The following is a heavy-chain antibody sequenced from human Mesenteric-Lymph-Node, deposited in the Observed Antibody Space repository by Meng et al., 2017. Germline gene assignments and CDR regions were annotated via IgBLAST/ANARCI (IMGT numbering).Heavy chain of an antibody. J-gene: IGHJ4*02. CDR1: GYTFTGYY. CDR3: ATHLLYSGYDHGARGGY. Sequence: ASVKVSCKASGYTFTGYYMHWVRQAPGQGLEWMGWINPNSGGTNYAQKFQGRVTMTRDTSISTAYMELSRLRSDDTAVYYCATHLLYSGYDHGARGGYWGQGTLVTVSS. V-gene: IGHV1-2*02. D-gene: IGHD5-12*01. CDR2: INPNSGGT.